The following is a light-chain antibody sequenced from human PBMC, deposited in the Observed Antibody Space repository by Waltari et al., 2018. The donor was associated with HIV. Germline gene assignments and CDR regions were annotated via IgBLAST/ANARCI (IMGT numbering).Light chain of an antibody. Sequence: QSMLTQPPSASGTPGQRVTLSCSGSSSHIGSNYVYWYQPVPGTAPKLLIYRNNQRPSGAPDRFSGSKSCTAASLAISGLRSEDEADYYCAAWDDSLSGWVFGGGTKLTVL. V-gene: IGLV1-47*01. J-gene: IGLJ3*02. CDR3: AAWDDSLSGWV. CDR1: SSHIGSNY. CDR2: RNN.